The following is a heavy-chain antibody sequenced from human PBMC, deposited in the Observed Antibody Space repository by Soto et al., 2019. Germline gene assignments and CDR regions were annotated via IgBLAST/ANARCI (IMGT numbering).Heavy chain of an antibody. CDR2: ISSSSSYI. CDR1: GFTFSSYS. D-gene: IGHD6-13*01. Sequence: GGSLRLSCAASGFTFSSYSMNWVRQAPGKGLEWVSSISSSSSYIYYADSVKGRFTISRDNAKNSLYLQMNSLRAEDTAVYYCARDVPGYSSSWYEPFDYWGQGNLVTVPQ. CDR3: ARDVPGYSSSWYEPFDY. V-gene: IGHV3-21*01. J-gene: IGHJ4*02.